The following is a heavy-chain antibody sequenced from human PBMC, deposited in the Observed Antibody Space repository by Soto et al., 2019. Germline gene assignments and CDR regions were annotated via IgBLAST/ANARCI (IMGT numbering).Heavy chain of an antibody. CDR2: IYYSGST. Sequence: QLQLQESGPGLVKPSETLSLTCTVSGGSISSSSYYWGWIRQPPGKGLEWIGSIYYSGSTYYNPSLKSRVTISVDTSKNQFSLKLSSVTAADTAVYYCARHLPLYSGYDIGGHFDYWGQGTLVTVSS. J-gene: IGHJ4*02. V-gene: IGHV4-39*01. CDR1: GGSISSSSYY. D-gene: IGHD5-12*01. CDR3: ARHLPLYSGYDIGGHFDY.